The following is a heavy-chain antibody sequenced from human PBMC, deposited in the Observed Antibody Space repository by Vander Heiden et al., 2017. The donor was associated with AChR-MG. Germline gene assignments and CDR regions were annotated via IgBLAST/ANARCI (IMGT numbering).Heavy chain of an antibody. CDR1: GFTFSGYA. Sequence: QVQLVESGGGVVQPGRSLRLSCAASGFTFSGYAMHWVRQAPGKGLEWVAVISYDGSNKYYADSVKGRFTISRDNSKNTLYLQMNSLRAEDTAVYYCARVLDYYDSSGYYLDYWGQGTLVTVSS. V-gene: IGHV3-30-3*01. D-gene: IGHD3-22*01. CDR3: ARVLDYYDSSGYYLDY. CDR2: ISYDGSNK. J-gene: IGHJ4*02.